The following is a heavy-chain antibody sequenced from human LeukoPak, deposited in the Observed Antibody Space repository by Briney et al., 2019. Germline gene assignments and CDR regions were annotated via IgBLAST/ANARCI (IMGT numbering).Heavy chain of an antibody. J-gene: IGHJ4*02. D-gene: IGHD6-19*01. CDR2: ISGSGGST. CDR3: AKDRRGGWYWDY. Sequence: GGSLRLSCAASGFTFSSYAMSWVRQAPGKGLEWVSAISGSGGSTYYADSVKARFTISRDNSKNTLYLQMNSLRAEDTAVYYCAKDRRGGWYWDYWGQGTLVTVSS. V-gene: IGHV3-23*01. CDR1: GFTFSSYA.